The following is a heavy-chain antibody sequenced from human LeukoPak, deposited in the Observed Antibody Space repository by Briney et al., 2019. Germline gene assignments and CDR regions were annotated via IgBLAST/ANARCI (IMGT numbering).Heavy chain of an antibody. J-gene: IGHJ3*02. CDR2: ISAYNGNT. Sequence: ASVEVSCKASGYTFTSYGISWVRQAPGQGLEWMGWISAYNGNTNYAQKLQGRVTMTRNTSISTAYMELSSLRSEDTAVYYCARNNVVAFDIWGQGTMVTVSS. CDR1: GYTFTSYG. D-gene: IGHD2-2*01. CDR3: ARNNVVAFDI. V-gene: IGHV1-18*01.